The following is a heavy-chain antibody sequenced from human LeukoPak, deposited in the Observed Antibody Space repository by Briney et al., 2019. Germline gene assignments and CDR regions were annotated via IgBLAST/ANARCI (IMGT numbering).Heavy chain of an antibody. V-gene: IGHV4-59*01. CDR2: IYYSGST. CDR3: ARDVWHSSGWYVWFDP. Sequence: PSETLSLTCTVSGGSISSYYWSWIRQPPGKGLEWIGYIYYSGSTNYNPSLKSRVTISVDTSKNQFSLKLSSVTAADTAVYSCARDVWHSSGWYVWFDPWGQGTLVTVSS. D-gene: IGHD6-19*01. CDR1: GGSISSYY. J-gene: IGHJ5*02.